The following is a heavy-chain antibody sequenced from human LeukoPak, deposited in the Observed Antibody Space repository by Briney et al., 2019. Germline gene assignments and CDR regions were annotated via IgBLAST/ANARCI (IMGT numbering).Heavy chain of an antibody. CDR1: GGSFSSGGYY. Sequence: SETLSLTCTVVGGSFSSGGYYWSWIRQYPGKGLEWIGYTYNGGSIYYNPSLKSRAIISVDRSNNELSLKVTSVTAADTATYYCARGYNGYLSDYWGQGILVTLSS. CDR2: TYNGGSI. V-gene: IGHV4-31*03. CDR3: ARGYNGYLSDY. D-gene: IGHD5-12*01. J-gene: IGHJ4*02.